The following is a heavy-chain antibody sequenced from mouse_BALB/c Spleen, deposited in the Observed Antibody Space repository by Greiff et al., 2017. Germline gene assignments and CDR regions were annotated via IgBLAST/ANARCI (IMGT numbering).Heavy chain of an antibody. CDR2: IWAGGST. CDR1: GFSLTSYG. Sequence: VKLVESGPGLVAPSQSLSITCTVSGFSLTSYGVHWVRQPPGKGLEWLGVIWAGGSTNYNSALMSRLSISKDNSKSQVFLKMNSLQTDDTAMYYCASRVRRDAMDYWGQGTSVTVSS. V-gene: IGHV2-9*02. J-gene: IGHJ4*01. D-gene: IGHD2-14*01. CDR3: ASRVRRDAMDY.